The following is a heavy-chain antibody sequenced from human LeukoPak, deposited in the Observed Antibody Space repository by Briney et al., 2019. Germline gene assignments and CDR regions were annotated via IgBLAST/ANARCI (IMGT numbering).Heavy chain of an antibody. D-gene: IGHD4-17*01. J-gene: IGHJ3*02. CDR3: ARDTGSDAFDI. CDR1: GGSISSYY. Sequence: SETLSLTCTVSGGSISSYYWSWIRQPPGKGLEWIGYIYYSGSTNYNPSLKSRVTISVDTSKNQFSLKLSSVTAADTAVYYCARDTGSDAFDIWGQGTMVTVSS. CDR2: IYYSGST. V-gene: IGHV4-59*12.